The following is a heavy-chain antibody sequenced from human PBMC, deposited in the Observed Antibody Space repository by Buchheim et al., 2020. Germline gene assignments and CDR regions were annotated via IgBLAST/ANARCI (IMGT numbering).Heavy chain of an antibody. CDR2: ISSGADTT. D-gene: IGHD5-18*01. Sequence: EVQLLESGGALVQPGGSLRLSCAASGFTFSSYSMSWVRQAPGKGLEWVSIISSGADTTYDADSVKGRFTISRDNSKHTLYLQMTSLRAEDTAIYYCAKVTEGGIQLWLRPFDSWGQGTL. V-gene: IGHV3-23*01. CDR3: AKVTEGGIQLWLRPFDS. CDR1: GFTFSSYS. J-gene: IGHJ4*02.